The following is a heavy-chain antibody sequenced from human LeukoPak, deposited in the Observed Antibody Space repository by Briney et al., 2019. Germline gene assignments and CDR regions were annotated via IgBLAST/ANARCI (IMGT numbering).Heavy chain of an antibody. J-gene: IGHJ4*02. V-gene: IGHV3-30*18. D-gene: IGHD6-13*01. CDR3: AKAGSIPAWYNFDY. CDR2: ISYDGSNE. CDR1: GFTFSNYG. Sequence: GTSLRLSCAASGFTFSNYGIHWVRQAPGKGLEWMAIISYDGSNEYYADSVKGRFTTSRDNSKNTLFLQMNSLRAEDTAVYYCAKAGSIPAWYNFDYWGQGTLVTVSS.